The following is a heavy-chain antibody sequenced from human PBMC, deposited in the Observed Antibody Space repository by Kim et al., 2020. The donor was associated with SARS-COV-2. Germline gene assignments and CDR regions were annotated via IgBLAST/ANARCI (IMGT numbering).Heavy chain of an antibody. CDR2: GSSK. V-gene: IGHV3-7*01. CDR3: VREAWSFDY. D-gene: IGHD1-1*01. J-gene: IGHJ4*02. Sequence: GSSKYFGAFVKGHLTISRDNAKNSLYLQMNSLRAEETAVYYCVREAWSFDYWGQGTLVTVSS.